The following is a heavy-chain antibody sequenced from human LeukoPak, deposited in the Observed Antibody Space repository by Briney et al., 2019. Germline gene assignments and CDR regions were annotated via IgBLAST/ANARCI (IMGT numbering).Heavy chain of an antibody. CDR1: GFSLSAYE. Sequence: PGGSLRLSCTASGFSLSAYEVNWVRQAPGKGLEWISYINTGVGTAFYADSVKGRFTISRDDAKNAVYLEMNSLRAEDTAIYYCARETLGCGDDCFDYWGQGALVTVSS. J-gene: IGHJ4*02. V-gene: IGHV3-48*03. CDR3: ARETLGCGDDCFDY. D-gene: IGHD2-21*01. CDR2: INTGVGTA.